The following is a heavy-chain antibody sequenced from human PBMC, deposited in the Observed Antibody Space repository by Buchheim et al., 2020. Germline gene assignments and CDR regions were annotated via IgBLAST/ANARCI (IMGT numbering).Heavy chain of an antibody. V-gene: IGHV3-30*18. CDR1: GFTFSSYG. CDR3: AKGGGGWYFDY. Sequence: QVQLVESGGGVVQPGRSLRLSCAASGFTFSSYGMHWVRQAPGKGLEWVAVISYDGSNKYYADSVKGRFTISRDNSKNTLYLQMNSLGAEDTAVYYCAKGGGGWYFDYWGQGTL. CDR2: ISYDGSNK. J-gene: IGHJ4*02. D-gene: IGHD6-19*01.